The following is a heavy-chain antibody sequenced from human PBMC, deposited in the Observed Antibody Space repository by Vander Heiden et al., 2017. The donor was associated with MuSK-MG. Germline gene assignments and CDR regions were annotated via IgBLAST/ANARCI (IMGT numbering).Heavy chain of an antibody. V-gene: IGHV3-23*01. D-gene: IGHD3-22*01. CDR3: TKTPALDSNGYYYHYYYMDV. J-gene: IGHJ6*03. CDR2: ISGRCDST. Sequence: EVQPLESGGGLVQHGGSLRLSCAASGFTFSSAHMRGVRQAPGKGLEWVSVISGRCDSTYYADSVKGRFTSARDNSKNTLYLQRNSLGAEDTAVYYCTKTPALDSNGYYYHYYYMDVWGKGTTVTVSS. CDR1: GFTFSSAH.